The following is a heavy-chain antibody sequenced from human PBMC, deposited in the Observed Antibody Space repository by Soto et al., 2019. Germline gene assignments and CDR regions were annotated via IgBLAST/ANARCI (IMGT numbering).Heavy chain of an antibody. CDR1: GYTFTSYF. CDR2: ISAYNGNT. V-gene: IGHV1-18*01. CDR3: ARQNYYSGMDV. Sequence: QVQLVQSGAEVKKPGASVKVACKASGYTFTSYFITWVRQAPGQGLEWMGWISAYNGNTNYAQMLQGRVTMTTDTSTATAYMEMRTLRSDDTAVYYCARQNYYSGMDVWGQGTTVTVSS. J-gene: IGHJ6*02.